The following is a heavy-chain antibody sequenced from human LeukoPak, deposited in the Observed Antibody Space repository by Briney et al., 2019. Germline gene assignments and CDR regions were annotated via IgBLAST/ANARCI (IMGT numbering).Heavy chain of an antibody. CDR1: GDSLSRSTYY. J-gene: IGHJ4*02. CDR2: IYYSETT. CDR3: ARQGDSNSYSTLDY. Sequence: SETLSLTCTVSGDSLSRSTYYWGWVRQPPGTGLEWIGTIYYSETTYYNPSLKSRVTISVDSSKNQFSLKVTSVTATDTAVYYCARQGDSNSYSTLDYWGQGILVTVSS. V-gene: IGHV4-39*01. D-gene: IGHD3-3*01.